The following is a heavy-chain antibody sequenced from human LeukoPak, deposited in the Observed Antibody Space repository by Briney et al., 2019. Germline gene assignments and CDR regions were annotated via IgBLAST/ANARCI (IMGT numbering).Heavy chain of an antibody. CDR3: ANKSGGGAFEI. V-gene: IGHV4-4*07. D-gene: IGHD6-25*01. J-gene: IGHJ3*02. Sequence: SETLSLTCTVSGGSINSHYWSWIRQPAGKGLEWIGIIYTTGATNYNPSLKSRVTMSVDTSKNQSSLKVNSVTAADTAVYFCANKSGGGAFEIWGQGTAVVVSS. CDR1: GGSINSHY. CDR2: IYTTGAT.